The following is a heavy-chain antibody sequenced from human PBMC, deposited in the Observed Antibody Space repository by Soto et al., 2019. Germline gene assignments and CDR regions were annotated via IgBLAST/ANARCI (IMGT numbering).Heavy chain of an antibody. CDR3: AKDGPMTDRPQGYFDY. Sequence: GGSLRLSCAASGFTFRSHAVTWVRQAPGKGLEWVSAISGSSSDTYYADSVKGRFTISRDNSRNTVYLQMDSLRAEDTAVYYCAKDGPMTDRPQGYFDYWGQGTLVTVSS. V-gene: IGHV3-23*01. J-gene: IGHJ4*02. CDR1: GFTFRSHA. CDR2: ISGSSSDT. D-gene: IGHD6-6*01.